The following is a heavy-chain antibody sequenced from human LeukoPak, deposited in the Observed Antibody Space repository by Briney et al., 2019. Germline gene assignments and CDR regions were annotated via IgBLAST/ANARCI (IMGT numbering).Heavy chain of an antibody. Sequence: QSGGSLRLSCAASGFTFSTYAMSWVRQAPGKGLEWVSAISGSGGSTYYADSVKGRFTISRDNSKNTLYLQMNSLRAEDTAVYYCAKDRPLRYFDWLLHNWFDPWGQGTLVIVSS. CDR1: GFTFSTYA. D-gene: IGHD3-9*01. CDR2: ISGSGGST. CDR3: AKDRPLRYFDWLLHNWFDP. V-gene: IGHV3-23*01. J-gene: IGHJ5*02.